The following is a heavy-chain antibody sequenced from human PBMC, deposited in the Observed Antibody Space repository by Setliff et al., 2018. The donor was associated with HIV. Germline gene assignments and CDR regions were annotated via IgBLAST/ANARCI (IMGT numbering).Heavy chain of an antibody. Sequence: PSETLSLTCTVSGGSIRSHYWSWIRQAPGKGLEWIGTMYFSGNARISPFFKSRVTISVDTSKNQLSLNLTSVTAADTAVYYCARVETTVRGATYAMDVWGQGTTVTVSS. CDR3: ARVETTVRGATYAMDV. CDR2: MYFSGNA. D-gene: IGHD3-10*01. CDR1: GGSIRSHY. J-gene: IGHJ6*02. V-gene: IGHV4-59*11.